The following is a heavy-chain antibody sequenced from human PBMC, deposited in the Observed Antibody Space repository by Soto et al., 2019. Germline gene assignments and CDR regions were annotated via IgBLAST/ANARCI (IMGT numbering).Heavy chain of an antibody. CDR3: SRGGFLVRNFDWILGGAY. V-gene: IGHV1-3*01. Sequence: QVQFVQSGAEVKKPGSSVEVSCTASGYNFTTFAVHWLRRAHGQSLEWMGWINPGNGNTKYSRKFQGRVTTTRDTSASTAYMARSRLTSADTAVYYCSRGGFLVRNFDWILGGAYLGQGTLVTASS. J-gene: IGHJ4*02. CDR1: GYNFTTFA. CDR2: INPGNGNT. D-gene: IGHD3-9*01.